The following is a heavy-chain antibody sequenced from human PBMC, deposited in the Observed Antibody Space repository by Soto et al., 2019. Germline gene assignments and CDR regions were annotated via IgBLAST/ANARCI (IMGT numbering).Heavy chain of an antibody. CDR3: ARVNGGRDDAFDC. J-gene: IGHJ3*01. CDR1: GYTFTSYA. V-gene: IGHV1-3*01. CDR2: INAGNGNT. D-gene: IGHD1-1*01. Sequence: ASVKVSCKASGYTFTSYAMHWVRQAPGQRLEWMGWINAGNGNTKYSQKFQGRVTITRDTSASTAYMDLSSLRSEDTAVYYCARVNGGRDDAFDCWGQGTMVTVSS.